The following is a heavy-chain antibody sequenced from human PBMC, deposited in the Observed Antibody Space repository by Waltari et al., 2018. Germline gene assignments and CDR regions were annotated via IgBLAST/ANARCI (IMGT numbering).Heavy chain of an antibody. CDR3: ARGEGGANEY. CDR1: GFTFRNYE. J-gene: IGHJ4*01. D-gene: IGHD1-26*01. Sequence: EVQLVESGGGLVQPGGSLRLLCAASGFTFRNYEMNWVRQAPGKGLECVSYISSGASNIFYADSVKGRFTISRDNAKNSVYLEMNSLRADDTAIYYCARGEGGANEYWGQGTLVTVSS. CDR2: ISSGASNI. V-gene: IGHV3-48*03.